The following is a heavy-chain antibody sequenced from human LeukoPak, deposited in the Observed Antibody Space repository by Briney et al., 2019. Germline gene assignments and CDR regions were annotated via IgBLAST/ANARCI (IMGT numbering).Heavy chain of an antibody. V-gene: IGHV4-4*09. Sequence: SETLSLTCTVCGGSISSYYWSWIRQPPGQGLEWIAYIHSSGYTNYNPSLKSRVTISVVTSKNQFSLKVTSVTAADTAVYYCAKRQGPNSGSYDYFDPWGQGTLVTVSS. CDR1: GGSISSYY. D-gene: IGHD1-26*01. CDR2: IHSSGYT. CDR3: AKRQGPNSGSYDYFDP. J-gene: IGHJ5*02.